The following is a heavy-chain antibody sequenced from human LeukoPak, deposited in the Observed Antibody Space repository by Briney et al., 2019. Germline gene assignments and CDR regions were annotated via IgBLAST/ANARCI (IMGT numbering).Heavy chain of an antibody. V-gene: IGHV4-34*01. J-gene: IGHJ3*01. Sequence: PSETLSLTCAVYGGSFSGYYWSWIRQPPGKGLEWIGSIHYSGTTYYNPSLKSPVTISVDTTKNQFSLKLSSVTAADTAVYYCARRTTGTHADAFDLWGQGTMVTVSS. D-gene: IGHD1-1*01. CDR1: GGSFSGYY. CDR2: IHYSGTT. CDR3: ARRTTGTHADAFDL.